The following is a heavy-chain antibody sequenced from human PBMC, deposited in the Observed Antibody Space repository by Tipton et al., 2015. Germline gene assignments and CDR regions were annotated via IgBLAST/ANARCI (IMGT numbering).Heavy chain of an antibody. D-gene: IGHD2-21*02. Sequence: GSLRLSCAASGFTFSNYGMNWVRQAPGKGLEWVSAISGSGETIDYPDSVKVRFTISRDNSKNTLYLQMNSLRAEDTAVYYCAKDLDIDCGGDCYPPEGMDVWGQGTTVTVSS. V-gene: IGHV3-23*01. CDR3: AKDLDIDCGGDCYPPEGMDV. J-gene: IGHJ6*02. CDR1: GFTFSNYG. CDR2: ISGSGETI.